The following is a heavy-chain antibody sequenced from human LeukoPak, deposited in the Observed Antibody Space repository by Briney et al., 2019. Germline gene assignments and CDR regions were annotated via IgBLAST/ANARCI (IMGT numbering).Heavy chain of an antibody. CDR3: ARAERKRRDIVLMVYAISFDY. Sequence: GASVKVSCKASGYTFTNYYMHWVRQAPGQGLEWMGIINLSGGSTNYAQRFQGRVTMTRDMSTSTVYMELSSLRSEDTAVDYCARAERKRRDIVLMVYAISFDYWGQGTLVTVSS. V-gene: IGHV1-46*01. CDR2: INLSGGST. D-gene: IGHD2-8*01. CDR1: GYTFTNYY. J-gene: IGHJ4*02.